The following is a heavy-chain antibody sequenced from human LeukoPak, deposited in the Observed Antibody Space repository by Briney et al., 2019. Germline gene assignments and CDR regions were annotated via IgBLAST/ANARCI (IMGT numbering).Heavy chain of an antibody. D-gene: IGHD3-22*01. J-gene: IGHJ4*02. CDR3: AIYPVNMIVVVSKYYFDY. CDR1: GFTFSSYA. CDR2: ISGSGGST. Sequence: GGSLRLSCAASGFTFSSYAMSWVRQAPGKGLEWVSAISGSGGSTYYADSVKGRFTISRDNSKNTLYLQMNSLRSEDTAVYYCAIYPVNMIVVVSKYYFDYWGQGTLVTVSS. V-gene: IGHV3-23*01.